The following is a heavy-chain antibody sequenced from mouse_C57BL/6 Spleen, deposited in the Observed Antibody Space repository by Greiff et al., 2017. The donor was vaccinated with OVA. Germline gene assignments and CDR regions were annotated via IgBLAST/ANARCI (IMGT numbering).Heavy chain of an antibody. CDR1: GFTFSSYA. CDR3: ARDLYDGYRDY. J-gene: IGHJ4*01. V-gene: IGHV5-4*01. Sequence: EVQLVESGGGLVKPGGSLKLSCAASGFTFSSYAMSWVRQTPEKRLEWVATISDGGSYTYYPDNVKGRFTISRDNAKNNLYLQMSHLKSEDTAMYYCARDLYDGYRDYWGQGTSVTVSS. CDR2: ISDGGSYT. D-gene: IGHD2-3*01.